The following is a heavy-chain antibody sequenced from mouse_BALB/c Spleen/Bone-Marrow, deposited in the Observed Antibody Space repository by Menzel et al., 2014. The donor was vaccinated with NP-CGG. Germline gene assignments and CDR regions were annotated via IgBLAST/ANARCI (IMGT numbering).Heavy chain of an antibody. CDR2: INPSTGYT. CDR3: ARSGGGYDGFAY. D-gene: IGHD2-2*01. J-gene: IGHJ3*01. Sequence: VQGVESGAGLAKPGASVKMSCKASGYTFTSYWMHWVKQRPGQGLEWIGYINPSTGYTEYNQKFKDKATLTADKSSSTAYMQLSSLTSEDSAVYYCARSGGGYDGFAYWGQGTLVTVSA. CDR1: GYTFTSYW. V-gene: IGHV1-7*01.